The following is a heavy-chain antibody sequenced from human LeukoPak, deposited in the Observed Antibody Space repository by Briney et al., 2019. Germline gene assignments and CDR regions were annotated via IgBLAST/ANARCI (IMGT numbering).Heavy chain of an antibody. Sequence: ASVTVSCKASEGTFSSYAISWVRQAPGQGLEWMGGIIPIFGTANYAQKFQGRVTITADESTSTAYMELSSLRSEDTAVYYCARDAYSSGWHLYYYYYGMDVWGQGTTVTVSS. CDR2: IIPIFGTA. V-gene: IGHV1-69*13. J-gene: IGHJ6*02. CDR1: EGTFSSYA. CDR3: ARDAYSSGWHLYYYYYGMDV. D-gene: IGHD6-19*01.